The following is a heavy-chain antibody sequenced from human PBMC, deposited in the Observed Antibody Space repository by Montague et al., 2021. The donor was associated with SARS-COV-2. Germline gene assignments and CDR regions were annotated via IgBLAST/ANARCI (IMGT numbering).Heavy chain of an antibody. CDR3: ARSYYYGSGTYVYNYYMDV. CDR1: GGSVSSNPYY. Sequence: SETLSLTCTVSGGSVSSNPYYWGWIRQPPGRGLEWVGCNSYSGRTYFSPYLKSRLTISVDSSENQFSLRLSSVTAADTAVYYCARSYYYGSGTYVYNYYMDVWGKGTTVTVSS. CDR2: NSYSGRT. J-gene: IGHJ6*03. V-gene: IGHV4-39*01. D-gene: IGHD3-10*01.